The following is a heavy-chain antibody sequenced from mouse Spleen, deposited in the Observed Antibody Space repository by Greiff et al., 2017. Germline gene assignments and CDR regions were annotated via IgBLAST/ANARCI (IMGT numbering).Heavy chain of an antibody. J-gene: IGHJ1*01. CDR3: ARSMITTLYWYFDV. CDR1: GYTFTNYW. V-gene: IGHV1-63*01. D-gene: IGHD2-4*01. CDR2: IYPGGGYT. Sequence: QVQLKQSGAELVRPGTSVKMSCKASGYTFTNYWIGWAKQRPGHGLEWIGDIYPGGGYTNYNEKFKGKATLTADKSSSTAYMQFSSLTSEDSAIYYCARSMITTLYWYFDVWGAGTTVTVSS.